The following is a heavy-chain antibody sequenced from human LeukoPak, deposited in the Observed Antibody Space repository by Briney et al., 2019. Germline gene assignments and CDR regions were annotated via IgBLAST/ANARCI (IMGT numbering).Heavy chain of an antibody. CDR3: ARGSYGLGGYYDYYFDL. J-gene: IGHJ4*02. CDR2: TYCRSQCIS. V-gene: IGHV6-1*01. Sequence: SQTLSLTCAISGDSVSASRAVWVCFRQSPSGGLEWLGRTYCRSQCISDYAESVKGRINISPDTSTNQFSLQLNSVTPEDTAVYYCARGSYGLGGYYDYYFDLWGRGTLVPVSS. CDR1: GDSVSASRAV. D-gene: IGHD3-10*01.